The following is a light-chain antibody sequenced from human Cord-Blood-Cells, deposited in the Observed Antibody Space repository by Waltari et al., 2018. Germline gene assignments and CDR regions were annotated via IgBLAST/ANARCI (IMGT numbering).Light chain of an antibody. CDR2: AAS. CDR1: QSISSY. CDR3: QQSYSTPYT. V-gene: IGKV1-39*01. J-gene: IGKJ2*01. Sequence: DIKMTQSPSSLSASVGDRVTITCQASQSISSYLNWYQQKPGKAPKLLIYAASSLQSGVPSRFSGSGSGTDFTIRISSLQPEDFASDYCQQSYSTPYTFGQGTKLEIK.